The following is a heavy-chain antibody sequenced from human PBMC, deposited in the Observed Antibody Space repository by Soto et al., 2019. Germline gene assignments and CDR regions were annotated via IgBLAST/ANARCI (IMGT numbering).Heavy chain of an antibody. CDR1: GFTVSSNY. J-gene: IGHJ5*02. Sequence: GGSLRLSCAASGFTVSSNYMSWVRQAPGKGLEWVSVIYSGGSTYYADSVKGRFTISRDNSKNTLYLQMNSLRAEDTAVYYCARALGYSGYDYGWFDPWGQGTLVTVSS. D-gene: IGHD5-12*01. V-gene: IGHV3-66*01. CDR3: ARALGYSGYDYGWFDP. CDR2: IYSGGST.